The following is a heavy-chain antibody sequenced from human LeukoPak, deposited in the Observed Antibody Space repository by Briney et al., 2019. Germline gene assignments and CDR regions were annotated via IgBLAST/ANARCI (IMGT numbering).Heavy chain of an antibody. CDR3: ARDSCSSTSCRKKFDD. Sequence: SETLSLTCSISGGSISSSNYYWGWIRQPPGKGLEWIASIYYSGSTYYNPSLKSRVTISVDTSKIQFSLNLSSVTAADTAVYYCARDSCSSTSCRKKFDDWSQGILVTVSS. V-gene: IGHV4-39*07. J-gene: IGHJ4*02. D-gene: IGHD2-2*01. CDR2: IYYSGST. CDR1: GGSISSSNYY.